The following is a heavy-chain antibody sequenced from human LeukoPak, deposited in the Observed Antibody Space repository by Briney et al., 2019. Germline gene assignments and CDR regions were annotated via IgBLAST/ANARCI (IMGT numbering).Heavy chain of an antibody. CDR1: GFTFSTYW. CDR2: IKQDGSEK. CDR3: ARAEWSNWYFDL. J-gene: IGHJ2*01. V-gene: IGHV3-7*03. Sequence: GGSLRLSCAASGFTFSTYWMNWVRQAPGKGLEWVANIKQDGSEKYYVDSVKGRFTLSRDSAKNSLYLQMNSLRAEGTAVYYCARAEWSNWYFDLWGRSTLVTVSP. D-gene: IGHD3-3*01.